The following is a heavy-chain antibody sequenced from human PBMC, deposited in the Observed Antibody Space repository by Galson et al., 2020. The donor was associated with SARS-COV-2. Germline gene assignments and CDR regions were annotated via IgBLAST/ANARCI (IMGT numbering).Heavy chain of an antibody. CDR1: GYTFTDYG. Sequence: ASVKVSCKASGYTFTDYGLHWVRQAPGQRLEWMGGVNTVNGNTRLSARLQDRVTITRDTTASTAYMELSGLTSEDTAVYYCARGPSQRFLEWILYYVDHWGQGTLVTVS. CDR3: ARGPSQRFLEWILYYVDH. CDR2: VNTVNGNT. J-gene: IGHJ4*02. V-gene: IGHV1-3*04. D-gene: IGHD3-3*01.